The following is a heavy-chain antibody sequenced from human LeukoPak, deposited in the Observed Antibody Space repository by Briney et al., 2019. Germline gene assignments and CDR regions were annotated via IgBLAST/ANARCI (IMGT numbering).Heavy chain of an antibody. V-gene: IGHV6-1*01. Sequence: SQTLSLTCAISGDSVSRNSAAWDWIRQSPWRGLEWLGGTYYMSKWYNDYAVSVKSRITINPDTSKNQFALQLNSVTPEDTAVYDCARETPDWGGAFDIWGQGTVVTVSS. CDR1: GDSVSRNSAA. D-gene: IGHD7-27*01. CDR3: ARETPDWGGAFDI. J-gene: IGHJ3*02. CDR2: TYYMSKWYN.